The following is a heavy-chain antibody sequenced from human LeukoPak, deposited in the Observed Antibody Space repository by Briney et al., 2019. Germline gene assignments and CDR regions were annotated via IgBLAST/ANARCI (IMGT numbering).Heavy chain of an antibody. J-gene: IGHJ4*02. CDR3: AREPRGSGSYYNGGFDY. V-gene: IGHV4-59*01. D-gene: IGHD3-10*01. CDR2: IYYSGST. Sequence: PSETLSLTCTVSGGSISSYYWSWIRQPPGKGLEWIGYIYYSGSTNYNPSLRSRVTIPVDTSKNQFSLKLSSVTAADTAVYYCAREPRGSGSYYNGGFDYWGQGTLVTVSS. CDR1: GGSISSYY.